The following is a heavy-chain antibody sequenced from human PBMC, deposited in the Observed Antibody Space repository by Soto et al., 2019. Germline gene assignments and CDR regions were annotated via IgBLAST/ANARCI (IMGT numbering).Heavy chain of an antibody. CDR1: GFTFSSYA. V-gene: IGHV3-23*01. J-gene: IGHJ6*02. D-gene: IGHD5-18*01. CDR2: ISGSGGST. Sequence: GGSLSLSCAASGFTFSSYAMSWVRQAPGKGLEWVSAISGSGGSTYYADSVKGRFTISRDNSKNTLYLQMNSLRAEDTAVYYCAKVLYSYDYYYYGMDVWGQGTTVTVSS. CDR3: AKVLYSYDYYYYGMDV.